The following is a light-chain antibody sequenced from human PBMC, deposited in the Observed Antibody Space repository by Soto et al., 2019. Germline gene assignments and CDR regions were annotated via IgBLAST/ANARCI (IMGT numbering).Light chain of an antibody. CDR2: WAS. CDR1: QSVLYSSANSNS. Sequence: DIVMTQSPDSLAVSLGGRATINCKSSQSVLYSSANSNSLAWYQQKPGQPPKLLIYWASTRESGVSDRFIGSGSGTDFTLSISSLQAEEVALYYCQQYYSAPYTFGQGTKLEIK. J-gene: IGKJ2*01. CDR3: QQYYSAPYT. V-gene: IGKV4-1*01.